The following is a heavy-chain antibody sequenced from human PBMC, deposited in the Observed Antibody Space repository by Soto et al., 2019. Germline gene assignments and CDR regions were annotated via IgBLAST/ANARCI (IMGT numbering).Heavy chain of an antibody. CDR3: ATVFAGPTQGYLPATSSGYYSYFDC. D-gene: IGHD3-22*01. CDR2: FDPEDGET. J-gene: IGHJ4*02. CDR1: GYPLTELS. V-gene: IGHV1-24*01. Sequence: GDSVKVSFKVTGYPLTELSMHLVRQAPGKGVEWAGPFDPEDGETIYAQKFQGRVTMTEDTSTGTAYMELSSLRSEDTAVYYCATVFAGPTQGYLPATSSGYYSYFDCWGQGTMVTVSS.